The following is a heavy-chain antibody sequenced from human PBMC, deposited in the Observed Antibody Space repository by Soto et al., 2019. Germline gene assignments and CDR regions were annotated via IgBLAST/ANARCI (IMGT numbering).Heavy chain of an antibody. D-gene: IGHD6-13*01. V-gene: IGHV3-23*01. Sequence: EGSLRLSCAASGFTFSSYAMNWVRQAPGKGLEWVSVISGSDGSTYYADSVKGRFTISRDNSKNTLNLQMNSLRAEDTAVYYCARRSSSWYFDYWGQGTLVTVSS. CDR1: GFTFSSYA. CDR3: ARRSSSWYFDY. J-gene: IGHJ4*02. CDR2: ISGSDGST.